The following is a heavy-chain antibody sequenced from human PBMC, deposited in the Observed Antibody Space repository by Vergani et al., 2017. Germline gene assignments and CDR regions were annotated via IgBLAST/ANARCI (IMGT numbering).Heavy chain of an antibody. V-gene: IGHV1-69*08. Sequence: QVQLIQSGAELKKPGSSVRVSCKTSGGTFRSHSISWVRQAPGQGLEWMGAIIPMLQIGNNAQRFRGRVTITADKSTGTVYMDLSSLTSEDTAVYYCAGEGFYDNIRGTYRPPSYYGMGVWGQGTKVTVAS. CDR2: IIPMLQIG. D-gene: IGHD3-16*02. CDR1: GGTFRSHS. J-gene: IGHJ6*02. CDR3: AGEGFYDNIRGTYRPPSYYGMGV.